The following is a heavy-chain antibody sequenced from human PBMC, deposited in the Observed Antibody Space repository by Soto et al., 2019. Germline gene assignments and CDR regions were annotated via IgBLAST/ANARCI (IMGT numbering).Heavy chain of an antibody. Sequence: QVQLQESGPGLVKPSQTLSLTCTVSGGSISSGDYYWSWIRQPPGKGLEWIGYIYYSGSTYYNPSLKSRVTISVDTAKNQFSLKLSSMTAADTAVYYCARERPDGARLDPWGQGTLVTVSS. CDR2: IYYSGST. J-gene: IGHJ5*02. CDR3: ARERPDGARLDP. CDR1: GGSISSGDYY. D-gene: IGHD6-6*01. V-gene: IGHV4-30-4*01.